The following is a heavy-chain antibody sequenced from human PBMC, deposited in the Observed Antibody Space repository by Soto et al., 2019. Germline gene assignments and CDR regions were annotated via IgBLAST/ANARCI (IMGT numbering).Heavy chain of an antibody. CDR1: GDSVSSDSAA. J-gene: IGHJ4*02. CDR2: TYYRSNNWYN. V-gene: IGHV6-1*01. D-gene: IGHD6-13*01. Sequence: QVHLQQSGPALVKPSQTLSLICDISGDSVSSDSAAWNWFRQSPSIGHEWLGRTYYRSNNWYNDYDVSVRSRITINQDTSKNQFSLQLNSVTPEDTAVYYCARDTGSSWSTFDYWGQGTLVTVSS. CDR3: ARDTGSSWSTFDY.